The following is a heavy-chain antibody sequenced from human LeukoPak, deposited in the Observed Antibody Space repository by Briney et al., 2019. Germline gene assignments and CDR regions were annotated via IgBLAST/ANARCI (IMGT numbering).Heavy chain of an antibody. Sequence: SETLSLTCTVSGGSVSSGSYYWSWIRQPPGKGLEWIGEIYHSGSTNYNPSLKSRVTISVDKSKNQFSLKLSSVTAADTAVYYCARVRSNGRADYWGQGTLVTVSS. V-gene: IGHV4-61*01. CDR2: IYHSGST. CDR1: GGSVSSGSYY. J-gene: IGHJ4*02. D-gene: IGHD2-8*01. CDR3: ARVRSNGRADY.